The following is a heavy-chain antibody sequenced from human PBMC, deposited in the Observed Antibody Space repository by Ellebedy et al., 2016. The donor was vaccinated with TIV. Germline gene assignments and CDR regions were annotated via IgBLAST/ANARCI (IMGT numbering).Heavy chain of an antibody. CDR3: ARDPGGGGDFGDNWFDP. Sequence: GESLKISCEASGIIVSDYFMNWVRQAPGKGLEWVSVLYPDAKTNYTDYVNGRFIVSRDSSNNTLDLQMNSLTAEDTAVYYCARDPGGGGDFGDNWFDPWGQGTLVTVSS. J-gene: IGHJ5*02. D-gene: IGHD2-21*01. CDR2: LYPDAKT. CDR1: GIIVSDYF. V-gene: IGHV3-66*01.